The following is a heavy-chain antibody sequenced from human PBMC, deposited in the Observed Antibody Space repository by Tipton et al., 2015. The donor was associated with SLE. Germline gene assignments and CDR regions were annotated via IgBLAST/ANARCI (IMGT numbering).Heavy chain of an antibody. J-gene: IGHJ6*03. D-gene: IGHD3/OR15-3a*01. Sequence: TLSLTCAVYGGSFSGYYWSWIRQPPGKGLEWIGEINHSGGTNYNPSLKGRVTISVDTSKKQFSLKLNSVTAADTAVYYCARAPGLDRDYYYYYYMDVWGKGTTVTVSS. CDR1: GGSFSGYY. V-gene: IGHV4-34*01. CDR3: ARAPGLDRDYYYYYYMDV. CDR2: INHSGGT.